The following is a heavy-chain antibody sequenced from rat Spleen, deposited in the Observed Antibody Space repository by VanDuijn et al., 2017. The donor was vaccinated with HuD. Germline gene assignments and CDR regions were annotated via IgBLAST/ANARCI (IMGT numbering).Heavy chain of an antibody. Sequence: EVQLVESDGGLVQPGRSLKLSCAASGFTFSDHYMAWVRQAPTKGLEWVASITYDSGITYYRDSVKGRFTISRDNAKSTLNLQMDSLRSEDTATNYCVRHDDTLGTRAYFDYWGQGVMVTVSS. CDR3: VRHDDTLGTRAYFDY. CDR2: ITYDSGIT. D-gene: IGHD1-5*01. V-gene: IGHV5-29*01. CDR1: GFTFSDHY. J-gene: IGHJ2*01.